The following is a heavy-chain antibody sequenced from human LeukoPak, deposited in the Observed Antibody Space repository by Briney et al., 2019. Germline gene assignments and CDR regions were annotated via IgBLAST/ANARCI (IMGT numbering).Heavy chain of an antibody. Sequence: PGWSLRLSCAAPGFTFSTYAMNWVRQAPGKGLEGVSTISGSGSSTYLVRSVEGRFTISRDNSNNTLHLEMNSLRAEDTAIYYCAISRGGDYIYDAFDIWGQGTVVTVSS. D-gene: IGHD3-16*01. CDR2: ISGSGSST. V-gene: IGHV3-23*01. CDR3: AISRGGDYIYDAFDI. CDR1: GFTFSTYA. J-gene: IGHJ3*02.